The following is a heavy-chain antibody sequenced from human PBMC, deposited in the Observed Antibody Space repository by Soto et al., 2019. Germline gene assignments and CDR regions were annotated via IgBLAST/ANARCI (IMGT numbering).Heavy chain of an antibody. J-gene: IGHJ4*02. V-gene: IGHV1-46*03. Sequence: ASVKVSCKASGYTFTSYYMHWVRQAPGQGLEWMGIINPSGGSTSYAQKFQGRVTMTRDTSTGTVYMELSSLRSEDTAVYYCARDHYYDSSGSRWRYFDYWGQGTLVTVSS. CDR2: INPSGGST. CDR3: ARDHYYDSSGSRWRYFDY. D-gene: IGHD3-22*01. CDR1: GYTFTSYY.